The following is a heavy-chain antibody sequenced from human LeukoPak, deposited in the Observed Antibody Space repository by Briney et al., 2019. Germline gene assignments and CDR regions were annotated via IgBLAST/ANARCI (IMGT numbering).Heavy chain of an antibody. Sequence: ASVKVSCTASGYTFTSYAMNWVRQAPGQGLEWMGWINTNTGNPTYAQGFTGRFVFPLDTSVSTAYLQISSLKAEDTAVYYCARVGGYSSGLSPPYFDYWGQGTLVTVSS. CDR2: INTNTGNP. CDR1: GYTFTSYA. D-gene: IGHD6-19*01. J-gene: IGHJ4*02. CDR3: ARVGGYSSGLSPPYFDY. V-gene: IGHV7-4-1*02.